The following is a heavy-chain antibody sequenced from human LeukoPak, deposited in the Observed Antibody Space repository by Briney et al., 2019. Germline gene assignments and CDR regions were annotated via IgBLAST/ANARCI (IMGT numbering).Heavy chain of an antibody. D-gene: IGHD5-18*01. V-gene: IGHV4-59*13. J-gene: IGHJ4*02. CDR2: IYYSGST. CDR3: ARDAGGYSYGNFDY. Sequence: PSETLSLTCTVSGDSISNYYWNWIRQPPGKGLEWIGYIYYSGSTNYNPSLKSRVTISVGTPKNQFSLKLTSVTTADTAVYYCARDAGGYSYGNFDYWGQGTLVIVSS. CDR1: GDSISNYY.